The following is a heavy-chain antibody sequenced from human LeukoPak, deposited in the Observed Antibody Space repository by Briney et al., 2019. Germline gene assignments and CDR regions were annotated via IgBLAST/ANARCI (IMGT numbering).Heavy chain of an antibody. D-gene: IGHD2-2*02. CDR3: ASPKGYCSSTSCYIFDY. CDR1: GGSISSYY. J-gene: IGHJ4*02. Sequence: SKTLSLTCTVSGGSISSYYWSWIRQPPGKGLEWIGYIYYSGSTNYNPSLKSRVTISVDTSKNQFSLKLSSVTAADTAVYYCASPKGYCSSTSCYIFDYWGQGTLVTVSS. CDR2: IYYSGST. V-gene: IGHV4-59*01.